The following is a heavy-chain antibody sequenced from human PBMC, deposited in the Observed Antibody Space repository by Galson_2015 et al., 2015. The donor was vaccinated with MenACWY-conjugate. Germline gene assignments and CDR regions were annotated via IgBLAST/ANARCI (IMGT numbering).Heavy chain of an antibody. CDR3: AREYKGTEQWLLDFDY. Sequence: LRLSCAASGFTFSNAWMSWVRQAPGKGLEWVGRIKSKTDGSEKYYVDSVKGRFTISRDNAKNSLYLQMNSLRAEDTAVYYCAREYKGTEQWLLDFDYWGQGTLVTVSS. V-gene: IGHV3-7*03. D-gene: IGHD6-19*01. CDR1: GFTFSNAW. J-gene: IGHJ4*02. CDR2: IKSKTDGSEK.